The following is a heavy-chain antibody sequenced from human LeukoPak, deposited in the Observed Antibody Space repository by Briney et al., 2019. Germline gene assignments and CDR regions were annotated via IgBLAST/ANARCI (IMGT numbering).Heavy chain of an antibody. CDR3: AKAEYSSLDY. V-gene: IGHV3-9*01. CDR2: ISWNSGSI. CDR1: GFTFDDYA. Sequence: PGGSLRLSCAASGFTFDDYAMHWVRQAPGKGLEWVSGISWNSGSIGYADSVKGRFTISRVNAKNSLYLQMNSLRAEDTALYYCAKAEYSSLDYWGQGTLVTVSS. D-gene: IGHD6-13*01. J-gene: IGHJ4*02.